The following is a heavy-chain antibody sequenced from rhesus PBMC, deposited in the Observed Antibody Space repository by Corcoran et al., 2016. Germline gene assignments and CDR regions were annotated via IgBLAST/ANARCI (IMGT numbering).Heavy chain of an antibody. CDR2: IYGNRAST. V-gene: IGHV4S7*01. Sequence: QVQLQESGPGLVKPSETLSLTCAVPGGSISGGYYWGWIRQHPGKGLEWIGHIYGNRASTYYNPSLKSRVTISKDTSKNQFSLKLSSVTAADTAVYYCARGVVMDYWGQGVLLTVSS. D-gene: IGHD2-39*01. CDR1: GGSISGGYY. CDR3: ARGVVMDY. J-gene: IGHJ4*01.